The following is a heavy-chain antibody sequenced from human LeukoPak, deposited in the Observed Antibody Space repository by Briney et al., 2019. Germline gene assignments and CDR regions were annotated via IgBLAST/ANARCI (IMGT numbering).Heavy chain of an antibody. V-gene: IGHV5-51*01. CDR1: GYIFANYW. D-gene: IGHD6-13*01. CDR3: ARQRDTTSWYGGDAFDV. CDR2: IYPDDSDI. J-gene: IGHJ3*01. Sequence: GESLKISCKGSGYIFANYWIGWVRQMPGKGLEWMGIIYPDDSDIRYSPSLQGQVTISADKSLSSAYLQWSSLKASDTAMYYCARQRDTTSWYGGDAFDVWGQGTVVTVSS.